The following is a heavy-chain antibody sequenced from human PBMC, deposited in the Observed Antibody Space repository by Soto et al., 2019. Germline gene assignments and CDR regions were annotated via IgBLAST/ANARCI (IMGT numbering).Heavy chain of an antibody. CDR3: TTDLPWSYGALGY. Sequence: EVQLVESGGDLVEPGGSLTLSCTTSGFSFDNAWMTWIRQAPGKGLEWVGRMKRKTDGGTTDYASPVEGRFTISRDDSKNILFLHMNSLNIEDTGMYYCTTDLPWSYGALGYWGQGTLVIVSS. CDR1: GFSFDNAW. D-gene: IGHD1-26*01. CDR2: MKRKTDGGTT. V-gene: IGHV3-15*01. J-gene: IGHJ4*02.